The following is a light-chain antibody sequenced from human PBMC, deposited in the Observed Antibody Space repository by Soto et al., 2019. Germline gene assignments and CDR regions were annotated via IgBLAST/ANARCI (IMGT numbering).Light chain of an antibody. CDR3: QPYNNWFIT. Sequence: EIVLTQSPGTLSLSPGERATLSCRASQSVSNNYLAWYQQKPGQAPRLLIYGASNRATGIPDRFSGSGSGTDFTLTISRLEPEDFAAYYCQPYNNWFITFGQGTRLEIK. J-gene: IGKJ5*01. CDR1: QSVSNNY. V-gene: IGKV3-20*01. CDR2: GAS.